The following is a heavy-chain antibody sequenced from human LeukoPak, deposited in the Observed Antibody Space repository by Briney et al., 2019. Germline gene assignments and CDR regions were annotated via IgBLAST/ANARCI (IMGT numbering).Heavy chain of an antibody. V-gene: IGHV3-23*01. D-gene: IGHD6-19*01. CDR1: GFTFSRNA. Sequence: GGSLRLSCAASGFTFSRNAMSWVRQAPGKGLEWVSSLSGSGGDTYYADSVKGRFTISRDNSKNTVYLQMNSLRAEGTAVYYCAKRYASAWGQFDYWGQGTLVTVSS. CDR2: LSGSGGDT. J-gene: IGHJ4*02. CDR3: AKRYASAWGQFDY.